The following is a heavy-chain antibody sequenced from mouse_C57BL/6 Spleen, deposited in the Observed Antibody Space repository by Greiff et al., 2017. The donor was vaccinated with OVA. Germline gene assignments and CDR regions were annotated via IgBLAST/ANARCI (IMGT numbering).Heavy chain of an antibody. CDR2: IWTGGGT. J-gene: IGHJ1*03. CDR1: GFSLTSYA. V-gene: IGHV2-9-1*01. Sequence: QVQLKESGPGLVAPSQSLSITCTVSGFSLTSYAISWVRQPPGKGLEWLGVIWTGGGTNYNSALKSRLSISKDNSKSQVFLKMISLQTDDTARYYCARGIYYDYEWYFDVWGTGTTVTVSS. CDR3: ARGIYYDYEWYFDV. D-gene: IGHD2-4*01.